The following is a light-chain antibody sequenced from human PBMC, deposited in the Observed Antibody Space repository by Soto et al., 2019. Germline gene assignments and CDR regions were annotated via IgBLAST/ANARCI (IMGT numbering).Light chain of an antibody. CDR2: GAS. Sequence: EIVLTQSPGTLSLSPGERATLSCRASQSVSSSYLAWYQQKPGQAPRLLIYGASSRATGIPDRFSGSGSGTDFTLTISRLEPADFAVYYCQQFGNSPQTFGQETRLEIK. CDR1: QSVSSSY. V-gene: IGKV3-20*01. CDR3: QQFGNSPQT. J-gene: IGKJ5*01.